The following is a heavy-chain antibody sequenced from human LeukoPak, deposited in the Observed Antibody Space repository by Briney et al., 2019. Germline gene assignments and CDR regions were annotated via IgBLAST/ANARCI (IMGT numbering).Heavy chain of an antibody. Sequence: GGSLRLSCAASGFTFSSYSMNWVRQAPGKGLEWVSSISSSSSYIYYADSVKGRFTISRDNSKNTLYLQMNSLRAEDTAVYYCAREGLAAAGIYYFDYWGQGTLVTVSS. CDR2: ISSSSSYI. CDR1: GFTFSSYS. V-gene: IGHV3-21*01. J-gene: IGHJ4*02. CDR3: AREGLAAAGIYYFDY. D-gene: IGHD6-13*01.